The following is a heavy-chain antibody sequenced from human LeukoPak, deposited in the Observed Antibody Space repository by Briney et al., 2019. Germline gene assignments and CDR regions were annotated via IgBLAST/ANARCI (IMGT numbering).Heavy chain of an antibody. D-gene: IGHD3-10*01. CDR2: ISSSSSTI. CDR3: ARDHRRGPMVRGVITNWFDP. J-gene: IGHJ5*02. CDR1: GFIFSSYA. Sequence: GGSLRLSCAASGFIFSSYAMSWVRQAPGKGLEWVSYISSSSSTIYYADSVKGRFTISRDNAKNSLYLQMNSLRAEDTAVYYCARDHRRGPMVRGVITNWFDPWGQGTLVTVSS. V-gene: IGHV3-48*01.